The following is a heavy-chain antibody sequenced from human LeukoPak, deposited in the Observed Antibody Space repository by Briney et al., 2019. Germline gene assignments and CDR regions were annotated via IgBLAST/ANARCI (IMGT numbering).Heavy chain of an antibody. Sequence: KPSETLSLTCTVSGGSISSYYWSWIRQPPGKGLEWIGYIYYIGSTNYNPSLKSRVTISVDTSKNQFSLKLSSGTAADTAVYYCARAPKYYYGSGSSAYYFDYWGQGTLVTVSS. CDR2: IYYIGST. CDR1: GGSISSYY. D-gene: IGHD3-10*01. V-gene: IGHV4-59*12. CDR3: ARAPKYYYGSGSSAYYFDY. J-gene: IGHJ4*02.